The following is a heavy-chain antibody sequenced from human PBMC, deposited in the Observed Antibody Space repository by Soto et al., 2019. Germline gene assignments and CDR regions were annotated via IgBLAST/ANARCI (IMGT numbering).Heavy chain of an antibody. J-gene: IGHJ6*02. CDR2: IDPSDSYT. CDR3: ASRFDSRLYYYYGMDV. Sequence: ESLKISCKGSGYSFTSYWISWVRQMPGKGLEWMGRIDPSDSYTNYSPSFQGHVTISADKSISTAYLQWSSLKASDTAMYYCASRFDSRLYYYYGMDVWGQGTTVTVSS. D-gene: IGHD3-22*01. CDR1: GYSFTSYW. V-gene: IGHV5-10-1*01.